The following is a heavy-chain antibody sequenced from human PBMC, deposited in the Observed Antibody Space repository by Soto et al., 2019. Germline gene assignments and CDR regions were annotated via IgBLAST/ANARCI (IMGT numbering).Heavy chain of an antibody. D-gene: IGHD1-1*01. CDR2: IRGSGETT. Sequence: TGGSLRLSCAASGFTSSNYAMSWVRQSPGKGLKWLSSIRGSGETTYYADSVKGRVTISRDNDKNTLYLQINSLTAGYTAVYYCAKGGTTTNIILDSWGPGTPVTVSS. CDR3: AKGGTTTNIILDS. V-gene: IGHV3-23*01. J-gene: IGHJ4*02. CDR1: GFTSSNYA.